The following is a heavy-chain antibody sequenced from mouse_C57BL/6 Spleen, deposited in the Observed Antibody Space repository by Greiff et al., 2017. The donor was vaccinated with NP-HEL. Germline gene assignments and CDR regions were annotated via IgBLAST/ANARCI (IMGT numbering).Heavy chain of an antibody. CDR2: ISGGGGNT. CDR1: GFTFSSYT. J-gene: IGHJ2*01. CDR3: ARQGITTVVPHFDY. V-gene: IGHV5-9*01. Sequence: EVQVVESGGGLVKPGGSLKLSCAASGFTFSSYTMSWVRQTPEKRLEWVATISGGGGNTYYPDSVKGRFTISRDNAKNTLYLQMSSLRSEDTALYYCARQGITTVVPHFDYWGQGTTLTVSS. D-gene: IGHD1-1*01.